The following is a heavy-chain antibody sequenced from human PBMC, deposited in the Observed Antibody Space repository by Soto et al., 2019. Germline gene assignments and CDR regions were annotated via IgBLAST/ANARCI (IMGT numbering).Heavy chain of an antibody. J-gene: IGHJ4*02. D-gene: IGHD4-17*01. CDR3: ARSLYGDYVASFDY. Sequence: SETLSLTCTVSGGSISSSSYYWGWIRQPPGKGLEWIGSIYYSGSTYYNPSLKSRVTISVDTSKNQFSLKLSSVTAADTAVYYCARSLYGDYVASFDYWGQGTLVTVSS. CDR2: IYYSGST. V-gene: IGHV4-39*01. CDR1: GGSISSSSYY.